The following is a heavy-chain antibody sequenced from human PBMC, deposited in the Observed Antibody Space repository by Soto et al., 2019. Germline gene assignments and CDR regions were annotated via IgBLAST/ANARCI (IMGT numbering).Heavy chain of an antibody. CDR2: IFSDNER. CDR3: ARMKVDSYQFYYAMDV. J-gene: IGHJ6*02. Sequence: SGPTLVNPTETLTLTCTVSGFSLTTGKMGVSWIRQPPGKALEWLAHIFSDNERSYSTSLQGRLTISKDTSGSQVVLSMTNVDPVDTATYYCARMKVDSYQFYYAMDVWGQGTTVTVS. D-gene: IGHD3-9*01. V-gene: IGHV2-26*01. CDR1: GFSLTTGKMG.